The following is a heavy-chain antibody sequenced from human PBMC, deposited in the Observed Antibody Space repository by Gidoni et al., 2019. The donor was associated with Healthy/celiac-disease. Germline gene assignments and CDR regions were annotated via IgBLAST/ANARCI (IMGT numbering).Heavy chain of an antibody. CDR1: GGSVSGYY. J-gene: IGHJ5*02. CDR2: INHSGST. V-gene: IGHV4-34*01. Sequence: QVQLQQWGAGLLKPSETLSRTGAVYGGSVSGYYWSWIRQPPGKGLEWIGEINHSGSTNYNPSLKSRFTISVDTSKNQFSLKLSSVTAADTAVYYCARGLIFGVVIIWGFDPWGQGTLVTVSS. D-gene: IGHD3-3*01. CDR3: ARGLIFGVVIIWGFDP.